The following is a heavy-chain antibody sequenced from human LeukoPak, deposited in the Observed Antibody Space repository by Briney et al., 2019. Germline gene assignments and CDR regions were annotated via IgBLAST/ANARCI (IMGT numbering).Heavy chain of an antibody. J-gene: IGHJ5*02. CDR3: ARAVDATGVSWFDP. V-gene: IGHV1-69*13. CDR1: GGTXSSYA. CDR2: IIPIFGTA. D-gene: IGHD2-15*01. Sequence: GASVKVSCKASGGTXSSYAISWVRQAPGQGLEWMGGIIPIFGTANNAQKFQGRVTITADESTSTAYMVLSSLRSEDTAVYYCARAVDATGVSWFDPWGQGTLVTVSS.